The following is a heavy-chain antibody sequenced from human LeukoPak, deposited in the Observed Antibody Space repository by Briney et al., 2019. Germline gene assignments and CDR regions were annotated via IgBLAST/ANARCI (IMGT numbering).Heavy chain of an antibody. CDR2: IYPGDSDT. V-gene: IGHV5-51*01. CDR3: ARTADISTGFGSDY. CDR1: GFTVSSNS. D-gene: IGHD3-9*01. Sequence: GGSLRLSCTVSGFTVSSNSMSWVRQMPGKGLEWMGIIYPGDSDTRYSPSFQGQVTISADKSISTAYLQWSSLKASDTAMYYCARTADISTGFGSDYWGQGTLVTVSS. J-gene: IGHJ4*02.